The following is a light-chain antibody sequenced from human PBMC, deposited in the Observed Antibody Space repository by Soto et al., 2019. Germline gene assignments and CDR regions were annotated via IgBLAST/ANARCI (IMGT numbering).Light chain of an antibody. CDR1: QSISSY. J-gene: IGKJ4*01. Sequence: DIQMTQSPSSLSASVGDRVTITCRASQSISSYLNWYQQKPGKAPNLLIYAASSLQSVVPSRFSGSGSGTDFTLTISSLQPEDFITYYCQQGYSPPLTFGGGTKVEIK. CDR3: QQGYSPPLT. CDR2: AAS. V-gene: IGKV1-39*01.